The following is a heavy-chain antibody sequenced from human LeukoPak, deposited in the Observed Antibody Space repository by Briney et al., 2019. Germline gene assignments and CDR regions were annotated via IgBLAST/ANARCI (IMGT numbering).Heavy chain of an antibody. CDR2: ISGSGGST. CDR3: AKSRGVDILTGYNYFDY. Sequence: GGSLRLSCAASGFTFSSYAMSWVRQAPGKGLEWVSAISGSGGSTYYADSVKGRLTISRDNSKNTLYLQMNSLRAEDTAVYYCAKSRGVDILTGYNYFDYWGQGTLVTVSS. V-gene: IGHV3-23*01. D-gene: IGHD3-9*01. CDR1: GFTFSSYA. J-gene: IGHJ4*02.